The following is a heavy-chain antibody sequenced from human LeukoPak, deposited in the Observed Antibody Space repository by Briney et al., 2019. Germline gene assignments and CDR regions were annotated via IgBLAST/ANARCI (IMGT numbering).Heavy chain of an antibody. CDR3: ARLGSIAAAGRAFDY. V-gene: IGHV1-69*05. J-gene: IGHJ4*02. D-gene: IGHD6-13*01. CDR1: GGTFSSYA. CDR2: IIPIFGTA. Sequence: SVKVPCKASGGTFSSYAISWVRQAPGQGLEWMGGIIPIFGTANYAQKFQGRVTITTDESTSTAYMELSSLRSEDTAVYYCARLGSIAAAGRAFDYWGQGTLVTVSS.